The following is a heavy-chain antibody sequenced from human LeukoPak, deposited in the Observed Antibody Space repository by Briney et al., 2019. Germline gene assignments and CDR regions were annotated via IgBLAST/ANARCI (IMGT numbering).Heavy chain of an antibody. CDR3: ARDWVYKIDY. D-gene: IGHD5-24*01. J-gene: IGHJ4*02. CDR1: GFTFSSYV. V-gene: IGHV3-74*01. CDR2: ISHDGII. Sequence: GGSLRLSCETAGFTFSSYVMHWVRRTPGKGLVWVSRISHDGIISYADSVKGRFTISRDNAKNTLILQMNSLRVEDTAVYYCARDWVYKIDYWGWGTLVTVSS.